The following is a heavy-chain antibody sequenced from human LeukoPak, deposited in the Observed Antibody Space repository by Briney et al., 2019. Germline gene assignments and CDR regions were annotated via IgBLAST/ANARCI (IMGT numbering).Heavy chain of an antibody. CDR2: ISGSGGST. D-gene: IGHD3-22*01. CDR3: AKRKLYYYDSSGSSRKYYFDY. Sequence: GGSLRLSCAASGFTISDYYMNWIRQAPGKGLEWVSAISGSGGSTYYADSVKGRFTISRDNSKNTLYLQMNSLRAEDTAVYYCAKRKLYYYDSSGSSRKYYFDYWGQGTLVTVSS. CDR1: GFTISDYY. J-gene: IGHJ4*02. V-gene: IGHV3-23*01.